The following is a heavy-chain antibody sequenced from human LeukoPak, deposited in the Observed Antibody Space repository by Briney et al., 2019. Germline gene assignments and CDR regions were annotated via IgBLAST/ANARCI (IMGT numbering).Heavy chain of an antibody. CDR2: IRYDGSNK. CDR3: AKDGSLNKWELYPLDY. J-gene: IGHJ4*02. CDR1: GFTFSSYG. Sequence: GGSLRLSCAASGFTFSSYGMHWVRQAPGKGLEWVAFIRYDGSNKYYADSVKGRFTISRDNSKNTLYLQMNSLRAEDTAVYYCAKDGSLNKWELYPLDYWGQGTLVTVSS. D-gene: IGHD1-26*01. V-gene: IGHV3-30*02.